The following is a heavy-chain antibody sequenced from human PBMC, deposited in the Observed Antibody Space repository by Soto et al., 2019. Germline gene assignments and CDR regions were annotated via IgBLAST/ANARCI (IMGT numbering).Heavy chain of an antibody. D-gene: IGHD3-10*01. CDR1: GGSISSYY. Sequence: SETLSLTCTVSGGSISSYYWSWIRQPPGKGLEWIGYIYYSGSTNYNPSIKSRVTISVDTSKNQFSLKLSSVTAADTAVYYCARHNYGSGSTYFDYWGQGTLVTVSS. CDR2: IYYSGST. V-gene: IGHV4-59*08. CDR3: ARHNYGSGSTYFDY. J-gene: IGHJ4*02.